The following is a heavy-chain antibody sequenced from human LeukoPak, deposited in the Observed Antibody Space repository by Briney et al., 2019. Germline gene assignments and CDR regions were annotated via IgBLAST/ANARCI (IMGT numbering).Heavy chain of an antibody. J-gene: IGHJ4*02. Sequence: GGSLRLSCAASGFTFSSYAMHWVRQAPGKGLEWVAVLSYDGSNKYYADSVKGRFTISRDNSKNTLYLQMNSLRAEDTAVYYCARDDQSSGYYFSDYWGQGTLVTVSS. D-gene: IGHD3-22*01. CDR2: LSYDGSNK. CDR3: ARDDQSSGYYFSDY. CDR1: GFTFSSYA. V-gene: IGHV3-30*04.